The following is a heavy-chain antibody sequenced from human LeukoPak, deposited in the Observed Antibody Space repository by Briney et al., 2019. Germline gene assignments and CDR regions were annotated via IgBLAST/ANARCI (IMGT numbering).Heavy chain of an antibody. V-gene: IGHV3-23*01. Sequence: GGSLRLSCAASGFTFSGFAMSWVRRTPGKGLEWVSGISGSGDNTLYADSVKGRFTISRDNSKNTLYLEMNSLRAEDTAIYYGAKMKGRQLRKYYMDVWGQVTTVTV. CDR2: ISGSGDNT. J-gene: IGHJ6*03. D-gene: IGHD1-1*01. CDR3: AKMKGRQLRKYYMDV. CDR1: GFTFSGFA.